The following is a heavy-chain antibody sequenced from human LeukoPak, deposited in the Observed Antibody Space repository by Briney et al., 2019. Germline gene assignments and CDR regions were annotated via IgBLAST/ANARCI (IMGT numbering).Heavy chain of an antibody. Sequence: SETLSLTCTVSGGSISSYYWSWIRQPAGKGLEWIGRIYTSGSTNYNPSLKSRVTMSVDTSKNQFSLKLSSVTAADTAVYYCARDFYDSSGTNYYYYYYMDVWGKGTTVTISS. J-gene: IGHJ6*03. V-gene: IGHV4-4*07. CDR2: IYTSGST. CDR1: GGSISSYY. CDR3: ARDFYDSSGTNYYYYYYMDV. D-gene: IGHD3-22*01.